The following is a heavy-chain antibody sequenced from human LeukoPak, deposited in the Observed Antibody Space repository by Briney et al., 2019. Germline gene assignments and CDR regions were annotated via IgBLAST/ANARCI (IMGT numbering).Heavy chain of an antibody. V-gene: IGHV1-24*01. J-gene: IGHJ6*02. CDR2: FDPEDGET. Sequence: GASVKVSCKVSGYTLTELSMHWVRQAPGKGLEWMGGFDPEDGETIYAQKFQGRVTMTEDTSTDTAYMELSSLRSEDTAVYYCAREDGDGAVAHRDYWYGMDVWGQGTTVTVSS. D-gene: IGHD6-19*01. CDR1: GYTLTELS. CDR3: AREDGDGAVAHRDYWYGMDV.